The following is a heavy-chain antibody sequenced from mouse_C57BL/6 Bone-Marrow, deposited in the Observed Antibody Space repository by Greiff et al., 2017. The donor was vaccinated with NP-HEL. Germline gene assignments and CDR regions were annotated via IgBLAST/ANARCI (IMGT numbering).Heavy chain of an antibody. Sequence: QVQLKQPGAELVQPGASVKMSCKASGYTFTSYWITWVKQRPGQGLEWIGDIYPGSGSTNYNEKFTSKATLTVVPSASSAYMQLSSLTSEDSAVYYCARDSSGTRGAMDYWGQGTSVTVSS. CDR3: ARDSSGTRGAMDY. CDR1: GYTFTSYW. CDR2: IYPGSGST. J-gene: IGHJ4*01. D-gene: IGHD3-2*02. V-gene: IGHV1-55*01.